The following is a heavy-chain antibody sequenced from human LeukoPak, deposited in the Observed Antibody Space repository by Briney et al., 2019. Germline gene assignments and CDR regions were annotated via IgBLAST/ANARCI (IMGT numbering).Heavy chain of an antibody. J-gene: IGHJ1*01. Sequence: GESLKISCKGSGYSFTSYWIGWVRQMPGKGLEWMGIIYPGDSHTRYSPSFQGQVTISAHKYIGTAYLQLRSLKASDTAMYYCARFTLAAGYFQYWGQGTLVTVSS. D-gene: IGHD6-13*01. CDR2: IYPGDSHT. CDR1: GYSFTSYW. CDR3: ARFTLAAGYFQY. V-gene: IGHV5-51*01.